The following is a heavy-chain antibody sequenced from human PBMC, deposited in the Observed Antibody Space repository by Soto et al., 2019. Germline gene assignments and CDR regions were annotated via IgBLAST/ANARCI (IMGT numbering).Heavy chain of an antibody. Sequence: ASVKVSCKASGYTFTSYSIHWLRQAPGQGLEWIGWINTDNGDANYAQKFQGRVTVTRDTSASTAYMEVSSLTSDDTAVYYCARGVGSSWFDPWGHGTLVTVSS. J-gene: IGHJ5*02. D-gene: IGHD6-25*01. V-gene: IGHV1-3*04. CDR2: INTDNGDA. CDR1: GYTFTSYS. CDR3: ARGVGSSWFDP.